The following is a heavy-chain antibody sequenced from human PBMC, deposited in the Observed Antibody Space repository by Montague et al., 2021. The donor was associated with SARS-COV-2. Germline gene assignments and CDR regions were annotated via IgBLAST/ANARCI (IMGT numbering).Heavy chain of an antibody. D-gene: IGHD2-15*01. CDR2: IYYSAST. V-gene: IGHV4-39*07. CDR3: ASERRYCSGGSCYSGWFDP. J-gene: IGHJ5*02. Sequence: SETLSLTCTVSGGSISSSSYYWGWIRQPPGKGLEWIGSIYYSASTYYNLSLQSPVTISVATSKNQFSLKLSTVTAADTAVYYCASERRYCSGGSCYSGWFDPWGQGTLVTVSS. CDR1: GGSISSSSYY.